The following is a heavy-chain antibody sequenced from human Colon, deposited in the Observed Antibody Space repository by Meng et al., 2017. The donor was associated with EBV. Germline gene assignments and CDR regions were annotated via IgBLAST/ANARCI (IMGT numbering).Heavy chain of an antibody. V-gene: IGHV4-4*02. Sequence: QVHRQGSGPEMWEPSGTLSLTCAVSGDSVRSVTWWTWVRQPPGKGLEWIGEIYHGGSPNYNPSLESRVTISVDKSKNQFSLDLTSVTAADTAVYFCARVMRYQLLRFFDYWGQGILVTVSS. D-gene: IGHD2-2*01. CDR2: IYHGGSP. J-gene: IGHJ4*02. CDR1: GDSVRSVTW. CDR3: ARVMRYQLLRFFDY.